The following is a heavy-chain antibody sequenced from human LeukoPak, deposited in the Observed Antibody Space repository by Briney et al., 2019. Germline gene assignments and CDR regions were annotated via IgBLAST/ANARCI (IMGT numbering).Heavy chain of an antibody. CDR3: ARIGGDFWSGSHRTIDY. J-gene: IGHJ4*02. V-gene: IGHV1-18*01. D-gene: IGHD3-3*01. Sequence: PWASVKVSCKASGYTFTSYGISWVRQAPGQGLEWMGWISGYNGNTNYAQKFQGRVTMTRDTSISTAYMELSRLRSDDTAVYYCARIGGDFWSGSHRTIDYWGQGTLVTVSS. CDR2: ISGYNGNT. CDR1: GYTFTSYG.